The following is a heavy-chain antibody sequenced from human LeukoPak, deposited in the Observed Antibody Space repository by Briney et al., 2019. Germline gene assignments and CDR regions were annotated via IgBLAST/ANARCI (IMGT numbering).Heavy chain of an antibody. CDR2: IYSGGST. D-gene: IGHD3-9*01. Sequence: PGGSLRLSCAASGFTVSSNYMSWVRQAPGKGLEWVSVIYSGGSTYYADSVKRRFTISRDNSKNTLYLQMNSLRAEDTAVYYCARMAGRYDILTGYWYYFAYWGQGTLVTVSS. CDR1: GFTVSSNY. J-gene: IGHJ4*02. CDR3: ARMAGRYDILTGYWYYFAY. V-gene: IGHV3-53*01.